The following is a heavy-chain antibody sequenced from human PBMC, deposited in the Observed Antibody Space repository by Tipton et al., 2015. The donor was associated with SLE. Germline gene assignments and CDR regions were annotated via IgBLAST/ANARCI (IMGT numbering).Heavy chain of an antibody. CDR3: AKDGDYVWGSYRYRGDAFDI. J-gene: IGHJ3*02. CDR1: GISFSSYA. D-gene: IGHD3-16*02. V-gene: IGHV3-23*01. CDR2: ISASGGGI. Sequence: SLRLSCAASGISFSSYAMTWVRQAPGKGLEWVSTISASGGGIYYADSVKGRFTISRDNSKNTLYLQMNSLRAEDTAVYYCAKDGDYVWGSYRYRGDAFDIWGQGTMVTVSS.